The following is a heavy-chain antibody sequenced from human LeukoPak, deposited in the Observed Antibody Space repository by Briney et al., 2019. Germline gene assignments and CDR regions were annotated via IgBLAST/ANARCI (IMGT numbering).Heavy chain of an antibody. D-gene: IGHD3-3*01. V-gene: IGHV4-39*01. CDR1: GGSISSSSYY. CDR2: IYYSGST. Sequence: SETLSLTCTVSGGSISSSSYYWGWIRQPPGKGLEWIGSIYYSGSTYYNPSLKSRVTISVDTSKNQFSLKLSSVTAADTAVYYCARGGRDRSTSITIFGVAPHYYFDYWGQGTLVTVSS. CDR3: ARGGRDRSTSITIFGVAPHYYFDY. J-gene: IGHJ4*02.